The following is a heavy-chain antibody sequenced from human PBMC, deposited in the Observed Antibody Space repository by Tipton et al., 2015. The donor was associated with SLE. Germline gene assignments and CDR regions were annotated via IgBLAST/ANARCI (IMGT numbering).Heavy chain of an antibody. CDR1: GGSISSYY. CDR3: ARAGGGDSNWFDP. Sequence: TLSLTCTVSGGSISSYYWSWIRQPPGKGLEWIGSIYYSGSTYYNPSLKSRVTISVDTSKNQFSLKLSSVTAADTAVYYCARAGGGDSNWFDPWGQGTLVTVSS. V-gene: IGHV4-59*12. J-gene: IGHJ5*02. D-gene: IGHD2-21*01. CDR2: IYYSGST.